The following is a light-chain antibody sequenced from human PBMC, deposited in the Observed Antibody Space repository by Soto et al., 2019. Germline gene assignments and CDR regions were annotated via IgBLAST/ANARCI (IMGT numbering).Light chain of an antibody. CDR3: QQYGTSLFT. CDR2: GAS. J-gene: IGKJ3*01. Sequence: EIVLTQSPGTLSLSPGERATLSCRASQSVSSSYLAWYQQKPGQAPRLLIYGASSRATGIPDRFSGSGSGTDFPLTISRLEPEDFAVYYCQQYGTSLFTFGPGTNVDIK. CDR1: QSVSSSY. V-gene: IGKV3-20*01.